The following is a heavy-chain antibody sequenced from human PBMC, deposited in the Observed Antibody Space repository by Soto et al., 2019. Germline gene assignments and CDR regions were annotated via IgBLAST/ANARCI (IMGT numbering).Heavy chain of an antibody. CDR2: IKSKTDGGTT. Sequence: WVSLRLSCAASGFTFINARILWGGHAPVKGLEWVGRIKSKTDGGTTDYAAPVKGRFTISRDDSKNTLFLQMNSLKTEDTAVYYCTTDDHNNKNWGQGTLVTVSS. CDR3: TTDDHNNKN. V-gene: IGHV3-15*01. CDR1: GFTFINAR. J-gene: IGHJ4*02.